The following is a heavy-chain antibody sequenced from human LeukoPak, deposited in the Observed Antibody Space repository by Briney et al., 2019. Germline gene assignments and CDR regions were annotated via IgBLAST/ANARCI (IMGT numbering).Heavy chain of an antibody. J-gene: IGHJ6*03. CDR1: GGSISSYY. CDR2: IYYSGST. V-gene: IGHV4-59*01. CDR3: AREVHYSRSWYAYHYMDV. D-gene: IGHD6-13*01. Sequence: SETLCLTCTVSGGSISSYYWSWIRQPPGKGLEWIGYIYYSGSTNYNPSLKSRLAISVDTSKNQFSLKLSSVTAADTAVYYCAREVHYSRSWYAYHYMDVWGKGTTVTVSS.